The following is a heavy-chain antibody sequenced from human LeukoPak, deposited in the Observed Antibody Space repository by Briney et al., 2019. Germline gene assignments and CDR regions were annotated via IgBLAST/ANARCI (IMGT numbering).Heavy chain of an antibody. V-gene: IGHV4-31*03. CDR3: ARLTTVTSFDY. D-gene: IGHD4-17*01. Sequence: SQTLSLTCTVSGGSISSGGYYWSWIRQHPGKGLEWIGYIYYSGSTYYNPSLESRVTISVDTSKNQFSLKLSSVTAADTAVYYCARLTTVTSFDYWGQGTLVTVSS. J-gene: IGHJ4*02. CDR2: IYYSGST. CDR1: GGSISSGGYY.